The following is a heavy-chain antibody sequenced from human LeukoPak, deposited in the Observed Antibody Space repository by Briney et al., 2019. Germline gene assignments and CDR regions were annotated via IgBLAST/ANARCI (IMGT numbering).Heavy chain of an antibody. V-gene: IGHV1-18*01. Sequence: ASVKVSCKASGYTFTSYGISWVRQAPGQGLEWMGWISAYNGNTNYAQKLQGRVTMTTDTSTSTAYMELRSLRSDDTAVYYCARDRCSGDSCYSRGYYYYGMDVWGQGNTVTVSS. CDR2: ISAYNGNT. D-gene: IGHD2-15*01. CDR1: GYTFTSYG. J-gene: IGHJ6*02. CDR3: ARDRCSGDSCYSRGYYYYGMDV.